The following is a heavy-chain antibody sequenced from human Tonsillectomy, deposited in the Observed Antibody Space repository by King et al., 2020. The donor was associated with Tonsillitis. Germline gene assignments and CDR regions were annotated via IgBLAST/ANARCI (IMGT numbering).Heavy chain of an antibody. CDR2: INSDGSST. D-gene: IGHD6-19*01. CDR3: ARAHSSGWYGVDY. CDR1: GFTFSSYW. Sequence: EVQLVESGGGVVQPGGSLRLSCAASGFTFSSYWMHGVRHAPGKGLVWVSRINSDGSSTSYADSVKGRFTISRDNAKNTLYLQMNSLRAEDTAVYYCARAHSSGWYGVDYWGQGTLVTVSS. J-gene: IGHJ4*02. V-gene: IGHV3-74*01.